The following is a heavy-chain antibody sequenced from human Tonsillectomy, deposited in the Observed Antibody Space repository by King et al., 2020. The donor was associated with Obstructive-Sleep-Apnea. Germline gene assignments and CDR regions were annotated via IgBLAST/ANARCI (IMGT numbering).Heavy chain of an antibody. CDR1: GYRFNNYW. Sequence: QLVQSGAEVKKRGESLKISCKGSGYRFNNYWIGWLRQMPGKGLEWMGITYPGDSETRYSPSFQGQVTISVDRSITTAYLQWSSLKASDTAMYYCARVAGYCSGGSRYSALYYAMDVWGQGTTVTVSS. CDR3: ARVAGYCSGGSRYSALYYAMDV. V-gene: IGHV5-51*01. J-gene: IGHJ6*02. D-gene: IGHD2-15*01. CDR2: TYPGDSET.